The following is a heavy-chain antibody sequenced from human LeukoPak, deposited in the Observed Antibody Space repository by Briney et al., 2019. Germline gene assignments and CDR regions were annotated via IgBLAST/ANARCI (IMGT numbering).Heavy chain of an antibody. V-gene: IGHV4-59*01. Sequence: SETLSLTCTVSGDSISSYYWSWIRQPPGKGLEWIGYIYYSGSTNYNPSLKSRVTISVDTSKNQFSLKLSSVTAADTAVYYCARGNYYDSSGYYLAEYFQHWGQGTLVTASS. D-gene: IGHD3-22*01. J-gene: IGHJ1*01. CDR3: ARGNYYDSSGYYLAEYFQH. CDR2: IYYSGST. CDR1: GDSISSYY.